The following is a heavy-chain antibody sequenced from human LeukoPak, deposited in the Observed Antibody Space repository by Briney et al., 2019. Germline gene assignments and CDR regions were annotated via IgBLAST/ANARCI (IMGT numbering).Heavy chain of an antibody. CDR2: INWNGGST. CDR1: GFTSEDYG. Sequence: GGSLRLSCVAFGFTSEDYGMSWVRQAPGKGLEWVSGINWNGGSTGYADSVKGRFTISRDNAKNSLYLQMNSLRAEDTAVYYCARVDELRYFDWLPRDYYYYGMDVWGQGTTVTVSS. CDR3: ARVDELRYFDWLPRDYYYYGMDV. V-gene: IGHV3-20*04. D-gene: IGHD3-9*01. J-gene: IGHJ6*02.